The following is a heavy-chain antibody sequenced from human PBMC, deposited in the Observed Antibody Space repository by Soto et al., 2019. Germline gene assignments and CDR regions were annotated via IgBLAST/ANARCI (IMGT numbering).Heavy chain of an antibody. CDR3: ARDWRDGAFDI. J-gene: IGHJ3*02. Sequence: QVQLVQSGAEEKKPGASVKVSCKASGYTFTSYAMHWVRQAPGQRLEWMGWINAGNGNTKYSQKFQGRVTITRDTSASTAYMELSSLRSEGTAVYDCARDWRDGAFDIWGQGTMVTVSS. CDR1: GYTFTSYA. CDR2: INAGNGNT. D-gene: IGHD3-3*01. V-gene: IGHV1-3*05.